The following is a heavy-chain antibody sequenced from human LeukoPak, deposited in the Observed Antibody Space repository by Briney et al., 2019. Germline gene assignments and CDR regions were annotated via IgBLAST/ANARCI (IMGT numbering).Heavy chain of an antibody. CDR1: GFTFSNYW. J-gene: IGHJ6*04. V-gene: IGHV3-7*01. CDR2: INEDGSGK. CDR3: VRDDGDV. Sequence: GGSLRLSCVFSGFTFSNYWMKWVRQAPGKGLEWVASINEDGSGKYSMDSVKDRVTISRDNARNSLDLQINSLTVEDTAIYYCVRDDGDVWGKGTTVTVSS.